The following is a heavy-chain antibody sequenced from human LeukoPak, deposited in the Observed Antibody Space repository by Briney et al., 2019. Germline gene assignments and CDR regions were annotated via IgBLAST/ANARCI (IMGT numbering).Heavy chain of an antibody. J-gene: IGHJ1*01. V-gene: IGHV1-2*02. CDR2: INPNSGGT. D-gene: IGHD6-19*01. CDR3: ERATKTWEYSSGWYSLEYFQH. CDR1: GYTFTGYY. Sequence: ASVKVSCKASGYTFTGYYMHWVRQAPGQGLEWMGWINPNSGGTNYAQKFQGRVTMTRDTSISTAYMELSRLRSDDTAVYYCERATKTWEYSSGWYSLEYFQHWGQGTLVTISS.